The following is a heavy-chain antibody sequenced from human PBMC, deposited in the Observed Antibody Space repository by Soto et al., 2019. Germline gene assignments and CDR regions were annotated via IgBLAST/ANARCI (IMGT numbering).Heavy chain of an antibody. Sequence: ASVKVSCKASGGTFSSYAISWVRQAPGQGLEWMGGIIPIFGTANYAQKFQGRVTITADESTSTAYMELSSLRSEDTAVYYCARGVGEGVTPGGWYSYWGQGTLVTVSS. J-gene: IGHJ4*02. CDR3: ARGVGEGVTPGGWYSY. CDR1: GGTFSSYA. D-gene: IGHD6-19*01. CDR2: IIPIFGTA. V-gene: IGHV1-69*13.